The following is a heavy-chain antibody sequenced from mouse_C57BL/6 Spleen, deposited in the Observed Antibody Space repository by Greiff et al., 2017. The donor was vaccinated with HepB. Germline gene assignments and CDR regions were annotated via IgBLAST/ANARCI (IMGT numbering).Heavy chain of an antibody. Sequence: QVQLQQSGPELVKPGASVKISCKASGYAFSSSWMNWVKQRPGKGLEWIGRIYPGDGDTNYNGKFKGKATLTADKSSSTAYMKLSSLTSEDSAVYFCASLNWAGRGDYFDYWGQGTTLTVSS. J-gene: IGHJ2*01. CDR3: ASLNWAGRGDYFDY. V-gene: IGHV1-82*01. D-gene: IGHD4-1*01. CDR2: IYPGDGDT. CDR1: GYAFSSSW.